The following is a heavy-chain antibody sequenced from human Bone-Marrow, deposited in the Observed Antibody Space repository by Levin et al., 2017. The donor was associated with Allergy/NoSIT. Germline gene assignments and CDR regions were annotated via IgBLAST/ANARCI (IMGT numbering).Heavy chain of an antibody. CDR3: ARTSYYYGSGSYETANYYYDYGMDV. Sequence: PGGSLRLSCAASGFTFSSYGMHWVRQAPGKGLEWVAVIWYDGSNKYYADSVKGRFTISRDNSKNTLYLQMNSLRAEDTAVYYCARTSYYYGSGSYETANYYYDYGMDVWGQGTTVTVSS. J-gene: IGHJ6*02. CDR2: IWYDGSNK. D-gene: IGHD3-10*01. V-gene: IGHV3-33*01. CDR1: GFTFSSYG.